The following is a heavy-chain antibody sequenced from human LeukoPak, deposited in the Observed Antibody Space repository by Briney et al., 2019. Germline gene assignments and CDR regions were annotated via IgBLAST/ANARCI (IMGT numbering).Heavy chain of an antibody. CDR2: MNPNSGNT. CDR3: ARAFDFWNGHMDY. J-gene: IGHJ4*02. CDR1: GFTFTSYD. V-gene: IGHV1-8*01. Sequence: GASVKVSCKASGFTFTSYDINWVRQATGQGLEWMGWMNPNSGNTGYAQKFRGRVTMTRNTSISTAYMELSSLRSEDTAVYYCARAFDFWNGHMDYWGQGTLVTLSS. D-gene: IGHD3-3*01.